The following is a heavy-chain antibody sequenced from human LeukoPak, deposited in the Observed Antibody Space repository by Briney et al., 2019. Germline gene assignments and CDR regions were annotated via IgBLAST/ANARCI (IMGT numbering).Heavy chain of an antibody. J-gene: IGHJ6*04. V-gene: IGHV4-34*01. CDR2: INHSGST. Sequence: SETLSLTCAVYGGSFSGYYWSWIRQPPGKGLEWIGEINHSGSTNYNPSLKSRVTISVDTSKNQFSLKLSSVTAADTAVYYCARGRYCSGGSCRPYTKNAPGETYYGMDVWGKGTTVTVSS. D-gene: IGHD2-15*01. CDR1: GGSFSGYY. CDR3: ARGRYCSGGSCRPYTKNAPGETYYGMDV.